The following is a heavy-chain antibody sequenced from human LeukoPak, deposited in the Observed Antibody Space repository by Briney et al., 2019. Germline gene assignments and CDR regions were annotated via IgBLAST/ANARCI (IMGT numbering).Heavy chain of an antibody. CDR3: ARDNSVGDNAWWFDP. D-gene: IGHD1-26*01. Sequence: ASVKVSCKASGYTFTSYYMHWVRQAPGQGLEWMGIINPSGGSTSYAQKFQGRVTMTRDVSTSTDYMELSSLRSEDTAIYYCARDNSVGDNAWWFDPWGQGTLVTVSS. CDR1: GYTFTSYY. V-gene: IGHV1-46*01. J-gene: IGHJ5*02. CDR2: INPSGGST.